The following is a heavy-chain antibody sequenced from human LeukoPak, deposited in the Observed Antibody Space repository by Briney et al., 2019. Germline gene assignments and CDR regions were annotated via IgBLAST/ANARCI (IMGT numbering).Heavy chain of an antibody. V-gene: IGHV4-39*01. CDR1: GGSISSSSYY. D-gene: IGHD6-6*01. CDR3: ARLQQYSSSSTY. CDR2: IYYSGST. Sequence: PSETLSLTCTVSGGSISSSSYYWGWIRQPPGKGLEWVGSIYYSGSTYYNPSLKSRVTISVDTSKNQFSLKLSSVTAADTAVYYCARLQQYSSSSTYWGQGTLVTVSS. J-gene: IGHJ4*02.